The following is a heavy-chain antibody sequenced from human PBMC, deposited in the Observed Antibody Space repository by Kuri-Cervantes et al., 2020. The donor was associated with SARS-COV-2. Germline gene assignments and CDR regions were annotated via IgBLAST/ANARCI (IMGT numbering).Heavy chain of an antibody. V-gene: IGHV3-30*03. J-gene: IGHJ4*02. CDR2: ISYDGSNK. CDR1: GFTFSSNG. D-gene: IGHD6-13*01. CDR3: ARDHISSWYRVEGGIFDY. Sequence: GGSLRLSCAASGFTFSSNGMPWVRQAPGKGLEWVAVISYDGSNKYYADSVKGRFTISRDNSKNSLYLQMNSLRAEDTAVYYCARDHISSWYRVEGGIFDYWGQGTLVTVSS.